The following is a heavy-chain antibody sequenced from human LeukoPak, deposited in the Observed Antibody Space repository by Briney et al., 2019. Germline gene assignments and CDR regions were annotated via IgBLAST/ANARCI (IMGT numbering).Heavy chain of an antibody. CDR3: AKDATDGWGYCHY. D-gene: IGHD5-24*01. CDR1: GFTFNNYA. J-gene: IGHJ4*02. Sequence: GGSLRLSCAASGFTFNNYAMSRVRQAPGKGLEWVSGIIIRGDSTFYADSVKGRFTISRHNSKNTLFLQMNSLTDEDTAVYFCAKDATDGWGYCHYWGQGTLVTVSS. V-gene: IGHV3-23*01. CDR2: IIIRGDST.